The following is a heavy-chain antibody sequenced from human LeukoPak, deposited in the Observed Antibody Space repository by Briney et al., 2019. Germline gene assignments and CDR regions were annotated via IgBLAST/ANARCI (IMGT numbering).Heavy chain of an antibody. J-gene: IGHJ5*02. Sequence: PGGSLRLSCAASGFTFSSYGMSWVRQAPGKGLEWVSAISGSGGSTYYADSVKGRFTISRDNSRDTLYLQMNSLRGDDTAVYYCAKERDNYPNNWFDPWGQGTLVTVSS. D-gene: IGHD5-24*01. V-gene: IGHV3-23*01. CDR3: AKERDNYPNNWFDP. CDR2: ISGSGGST. CDR1: GFTFSSYG.